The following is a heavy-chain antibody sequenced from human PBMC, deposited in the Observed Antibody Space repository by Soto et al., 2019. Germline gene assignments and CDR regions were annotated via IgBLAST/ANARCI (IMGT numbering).Heavy chain of an antibody. D-gene: IGHD3-22*01. CDR2: IYYSGST. J-gene: IGHJ5*02. CDR1: GGSISSGGYY. CDR3: ARGIEVTMIPDPWFDP. V-gene: IGHV4-31*03. Sequence: SETLSLTCTVSGGSISSGGYYWSWIRQHPGKGLEWIGYIYYSGSTYYNQSLKSRVTISVDTSKNQFSLKLSSVTAADTAVYYCARGIEVTMIPDPWFDPWGQGTLVTVSS.